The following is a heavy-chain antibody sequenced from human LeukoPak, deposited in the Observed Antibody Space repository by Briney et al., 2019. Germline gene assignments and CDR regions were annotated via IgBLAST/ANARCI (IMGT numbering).Heavy chain of an antibody. D-gene: IGHD2/OR15-2a*01. J-gene: IGHJ5*02. CDR3: AHNEYFRWFDP. V-gene: IGHV2-5*02. CDR2: IYWDDER. CDR1: GFSLSTSGVG. Sequence: SGPTLVNPTQTLTLTCTFSGFSLSTSGVGVGWIRQPPGKAPEWLAIIYWDDERRYSPSLKNRVTITKDTSKNQVALTMTNMDPADTGTYYCAHNEYFRWFDPWGQGTLVTVSS.